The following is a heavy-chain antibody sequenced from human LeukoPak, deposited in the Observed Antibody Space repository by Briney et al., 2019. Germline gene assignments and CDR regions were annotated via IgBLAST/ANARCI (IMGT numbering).Heavy chain of an antibody. CDR1: GYTFTGYY. CDR3: ARLGGYFPDYYYYYMDV. D-gene: IGHD3-22*01. Sequence: ASVKVSCKASGYTFTGYYMHWVRQAPGQGLEWMGWINPNSGGTNYAQKFQGRVTMTRDTSISTAYMELSRLRSDDTAVYYCARLGGYFPDYYYYYMDVWGKGTTVTVSS. CDR2: INPNSGGT. V-gene: IGHV1-2*02. J-gene: IGHJ6*03.